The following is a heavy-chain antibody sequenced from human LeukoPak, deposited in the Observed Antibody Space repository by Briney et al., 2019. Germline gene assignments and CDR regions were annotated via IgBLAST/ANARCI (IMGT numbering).Heavy chain of an antibody. Sequence: PSETLSLTCTVSGYSISSGYYWSWIRQPPGKGLEWIGYIYHSGSTYYNPSLKSRVTISVDRSKNQFSLKLSSVTAADTAVYYCVRSDVREWYSSGWRWGQGTLVTVSS. CDR1: GYSISSGYY. V-gene: IGHV4-38-2*02. J-gene: IGHJ4*02. CDR3: VRSDVREWYSSGWR. CDR2: IYHSGST. D-gene: IGHD6-19*01.